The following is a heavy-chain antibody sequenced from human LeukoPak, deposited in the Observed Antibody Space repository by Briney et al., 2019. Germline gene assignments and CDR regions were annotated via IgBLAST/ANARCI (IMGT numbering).Heavy chain of an antibody. CDR2: INHSGST. D-gene: IGHD3-22*01. Sequence: SETLSLTWAVYGGSFSGYYWSCIRQPPGKGLEWIGEINHSGSTNYNPSLKSRVTISVDTSKNQFSLKLSSVTAADTAVYYCARASDHRDSSGYSHFDYWGQGTLVTVSS. J-gene: IGHJ4*02. CDR3: ARASDHRDSSGYSHFDY. CDR1: GGSFSGYY. V-gene: IGHV4-34*01.